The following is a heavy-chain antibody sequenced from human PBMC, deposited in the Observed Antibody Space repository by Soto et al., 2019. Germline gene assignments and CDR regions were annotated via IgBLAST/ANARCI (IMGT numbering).Heavy chain of an antibody. V-gene: IGHV3-7*01. CDR1: GFTLSIYW. Sequence: GGSLRLSCAASGFTLSIYWMTWVRQAPGKGLEWVASIKQDGSEKKYVDSVKGRFTISRDNAKNSLYLQMNSLRAEDTAVYYCGRVAALPVAGVTEIRWGFDIWGQGIKVTVSS. CDR3: GRVAALPVAGVTEIRWGFDI. J-gene: IGHJ3*02. CDR2: IKQDGSEK. D-gene: IGHD2-8*01.